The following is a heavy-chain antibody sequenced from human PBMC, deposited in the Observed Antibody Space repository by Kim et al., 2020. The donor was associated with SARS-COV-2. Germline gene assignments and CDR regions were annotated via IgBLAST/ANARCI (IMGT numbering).Heavy chain of an antibody. CDR3: ARDSQSV. V-gene: IGHV3-30*01. J-gene: IGHJ4*02. Sequence: GSNKDHADSVKGRFTIARDNSKNTLDLQMNRLRAEDTAVYYCARDSQSVWGQGTLVTVSS. CDR2: GSNK.